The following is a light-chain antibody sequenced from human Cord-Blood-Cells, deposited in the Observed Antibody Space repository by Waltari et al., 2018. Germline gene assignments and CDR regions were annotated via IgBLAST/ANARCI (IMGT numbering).Light chain of an antibody. J-gene: IGLJ3*02. V-gene: IGLV2-14*01. CDR2: DVS. CDR3: SSYTSSSPWV. CDR1: SSDAGGYNY. Sequence: QSALTQPASVSGSPGQSITLSCTGTSSDAGGYNYVSWYQQHPGKAPKLMIYDVSNRPSGVSNRFSGSKSGNTASLTISGLQAEDEADYYCSSYTSSSPWVFGGGTKLTVL.